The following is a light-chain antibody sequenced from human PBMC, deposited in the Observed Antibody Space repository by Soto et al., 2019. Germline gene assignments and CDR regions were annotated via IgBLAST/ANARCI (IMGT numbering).Light chain of an antibody. V-gene: IGKV1-5*03. CDR2: KAS. J-gene: IGKJ1*01. CDR3: QHYNSYSEA. CDR1: QTISSW. Sequence: DIQMTQSPSTLSGSVGDRVTITCRASQTISSWLAWYQQKPGKAPKLLIYKASTLKSGVPSRFSGSRSGTEFTLTIRSLQPDDFATYYCQHYNSYSEAFGQGTKVDIK.